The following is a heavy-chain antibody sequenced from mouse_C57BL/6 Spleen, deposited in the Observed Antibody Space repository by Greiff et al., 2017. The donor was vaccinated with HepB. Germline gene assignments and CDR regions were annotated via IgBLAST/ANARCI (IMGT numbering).Heavy chain of an antibody. V-gene: IGHV1-50*01. CDR2: IDPSDSYT. Sequence: VKLQQPGAELVKPGASVKLSCKASGYTFTSYWMQWVKQRPGQGLEWIGEIDPSDSYTNYNQKFKGKATLTVDTSSSTAYMQLSSLTSEDSAVYYCAGIYYGNPWFAYWGQGTLVTVSA. D-gene: IGHD2-1*01. CDR1: GYTFTSYW. J-gene: IGHJ3*01. CDR3: AGIYYGNPWFAY.